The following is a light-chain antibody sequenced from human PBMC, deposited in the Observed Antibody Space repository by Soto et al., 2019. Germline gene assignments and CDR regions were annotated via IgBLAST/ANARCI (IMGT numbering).Light chain of an antibody. CDR2: DVS. J-gene: IGLJ2*01. CDR3: SSYTGSAALVI. CDR1: SIDVGGYNY. V-gene: IGLV2-14*03. Sequence: QSALTQPASVSGSLGQSITISCTGTSIDVGGYNYVSWYQQHPGHAPKLLIYDVSHRPSGISYRFSVSKSGNTASLTITRLQAEHEAVYYCSSYTGSAALVIFGGGTKVTVL.